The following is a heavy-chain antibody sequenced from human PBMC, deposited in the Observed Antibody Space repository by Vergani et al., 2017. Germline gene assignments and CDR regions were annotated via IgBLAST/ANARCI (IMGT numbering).Heavy chain of an antibody. CDR3: AKGFGPGRAFDI. CDR2: IRYDDSRNI. V-gene: IGHV3-30*02. J-gene: IGHJ3*02. Sequence: QVQLVESGGGVVQPGESLRLSCAASTSGFTFNNSNIHWVRQAPGKGLEWVAFIRYDDSRNIYYAASVQGRFIISRDNSKNTVFLQMNSLRPEDTALYYCAKGFGPGRAFDIWGQGTMVTVSS. D-gene: IGHD3-16*01. CDR1: GFTFNNSN.